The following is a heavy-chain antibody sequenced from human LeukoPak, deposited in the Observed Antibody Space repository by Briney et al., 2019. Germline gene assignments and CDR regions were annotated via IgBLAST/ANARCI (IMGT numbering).Heavy chain of an antibody. D-gene: IGHD2-2*02. CDR2: INQSGST. J-gene: IGHJ5*02. Sequence: SETLSLTCAVYGGSFSGYYWSWIRQPPGKGLEWIGEINQSGSTNYNPSLKSLVTISVDTSKNQFSLKLSSVTAADTAVYYCARARLDSIVVVPAAIRNNWFDPWGQGTLVTVSS. CDR1: GGSFSGYY. CDR3: ARARLDSIVVVPAAIRNNWFDP. V-gene: IGHV4-34*01.